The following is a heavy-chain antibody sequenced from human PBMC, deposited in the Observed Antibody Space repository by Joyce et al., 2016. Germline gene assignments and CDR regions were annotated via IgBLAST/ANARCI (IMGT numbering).Heavy chain of an antibody. Sequence: QVQLQQWGAGLVKPSETLSLTCAVYGGSFSGYYWNWIRQAPGKGLEWIGEIKNGRTTHYNPSLKSRVIISADTSKNQFSLNLSSVTAADTAVYYCARGYNFWSGYYTDHYYYLDVWGKGTTVTVSS. CDR3: ARGYNFWSGYYTDHYYYLDV. V-gene: IGHV4-34*01. CDR2: IKNGRTT. D-gene: IGHD3-3*01. J-gene: IGHJ6*03. CDR1: GGSFSGYY.